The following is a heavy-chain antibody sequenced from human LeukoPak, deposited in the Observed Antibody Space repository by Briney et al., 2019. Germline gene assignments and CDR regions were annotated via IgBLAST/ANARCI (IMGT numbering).Heavy chain of an antibody. V-gene: IGHV3-30*02. J-gene: IGHJ4*02. Sequence: GGSLRLSCAASGFTFSSYGMHWVRQAPGKGLEWVAFIRYDGSNKYYADSVKGRFTISRDNSKNTLYLQMNSLRAEDTAVYYCAKGARETTVTYYDYWGQGTLVTVSS. CDR3: AKGARETTVTYYDY. CDR2: IRYDGSNK. D-gene: IGHD4-17*01. CDR1: GFTFSSYG.